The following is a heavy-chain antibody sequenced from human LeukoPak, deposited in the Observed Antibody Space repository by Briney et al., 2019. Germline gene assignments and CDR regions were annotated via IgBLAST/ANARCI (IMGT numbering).Heavy chain of an antibody. CDR1: GFPFSSYW. CDR3: ARSLIGSDDY. Sequence: GGSLRLSCVASGFPFSSYWVHWVRQGPGKGLVWVSRVNPDGSATTYADSVKGRFTISRDNAKNTLYLQMNSLRAEDTAVYYCARSLIGSDDYWGQGSLVTVSS. V-gene: IGHV3-74*01. D-gene: IGHD1-20*01. CDR2: VNPDGSAT. J-gene: IGHJ4*02.